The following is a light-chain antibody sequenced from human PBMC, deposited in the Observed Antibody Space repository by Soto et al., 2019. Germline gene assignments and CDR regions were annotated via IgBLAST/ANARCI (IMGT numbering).Light chain of an antibody. V-gene: IGKV3D-15*01. J-gene: IGKJ1*01. CDR2: AAS. CDR3: QQYDSPRGT. CDR1: QSVSSN. Sequence: EIVMTQSPATLSVSPGERATLSCRASQSVSSNLAWYQQKPGQAPRLLVYAASSRATGIPVRFSGSGSGTDFTLTISRLEPEDFAIYYCQQYDSPRGTFGQGTKVDI.